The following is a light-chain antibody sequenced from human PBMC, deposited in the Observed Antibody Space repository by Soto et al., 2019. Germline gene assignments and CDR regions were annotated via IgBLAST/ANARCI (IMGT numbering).Light chain of an antibody. V-gene: IGLV2-8*01. CDR1: SGDVGGYDY. CDR2: EVT. CDR3: SSYAGGDNPYV. Sequence: QSVLTQPPSASGSPGQSVTMSCTGTSGDVGGYDYVSWYQQHPGKAPKLMIYEVTKRPLGVPDRFSGSKSGNTASLTVSGLQAEDEADYYCSSYAGGDNPYVFGTGTKV. J-gene: IGLJ1*01.